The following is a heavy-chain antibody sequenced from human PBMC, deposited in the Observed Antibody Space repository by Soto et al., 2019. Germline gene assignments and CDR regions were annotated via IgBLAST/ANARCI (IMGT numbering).Heavy chain of an antibody. J-gene: IGHJ4*02. CDR1: GYTFTGYY. Sequence: ASVKVSCKASGYTFTGYYMHWVRQAPGQGLEWMGWINPNSGGTNYAQKFQGRVTMTRDTSISTAYMELSRLRSDDTAVYYCARGLLWFGELLYFDYWGQGTLVTVSS. CDR3: ARGLLWFGELLYFDY. V-gene: IGHV1-2*02. CDR2: INPNSGGT. D-gene: IGHD3-10*01.